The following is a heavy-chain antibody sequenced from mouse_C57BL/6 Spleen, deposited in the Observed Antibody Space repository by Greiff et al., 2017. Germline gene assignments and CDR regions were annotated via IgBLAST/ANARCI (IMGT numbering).Heavy chain of an antibody. V-gene: IGHV1-5*01. CDR2: IYPGNSDT. CDR1: GYTFTSYW. J-gene: IGHJ2*01. CDR3: TRGYYGSSYFDY. Sequence: EVKLQQSGTVLARPGASVKMSCTTSGYTFTSYWMHWVKQRPGQGLEWIGAIYPGNSDTSYNQKFKGKAKLTAVTSASTAYMELSSLTNEDSVVYYCTRGYYGSSYFDYWGQGTTLTVSS. D-gene: IGHD1-1*01.